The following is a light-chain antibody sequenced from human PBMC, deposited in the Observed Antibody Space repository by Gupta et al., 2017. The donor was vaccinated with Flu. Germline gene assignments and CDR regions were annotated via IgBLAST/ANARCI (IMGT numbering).Light chain of an antibody. CDR3: GTWDNSLGAGLWV. V-gene: IGLV1-51*01. Sequence: QSVLTQPPSVSAAPGQKVTISCSGSSSNIGNNYVSWYQQLPGTAPKLLLYDKNKRSSGIPDRFSGAKSDTSANLGITGLQTGDEADYYGGTWDNSLGAGLWVFGGGTKLTVL. CDR2: DKN. J-gene: IGLJ3*02. CDR1: SSNIGNNY.